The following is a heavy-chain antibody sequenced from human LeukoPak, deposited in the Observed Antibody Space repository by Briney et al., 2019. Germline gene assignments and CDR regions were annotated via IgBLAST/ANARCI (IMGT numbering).Heavy chain of an antibody. V-gene: IGHV3-11*01. CDR1: GFTFSDYY. CDR2: ISSSGSTI. CDR3: ARDRPYYYDSSGIH. D-gene: IGHD3-22*01. J-gene: IGHJ4*02. Sequence: PGGSLRLSCAASGFTFSDYYMSWIRQAPGEGLEWVSYISSSGSTIYYADSVKGRFTISRDNAKNSLYLQMNSLRAEDTAVYYCARDRPYYYDSSGIHWGQGTLVTVSS.